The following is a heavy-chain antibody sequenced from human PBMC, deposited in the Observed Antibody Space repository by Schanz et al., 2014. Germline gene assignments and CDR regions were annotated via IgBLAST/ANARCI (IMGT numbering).Heavy chain of an antibody. V-gene: IGHV3-23*01. CDR2: ISGSGGST. CDR3: ARKMKLGVYGGKGHDSLDI. Sequence: EVQLLESGGGLVQPGGSLRLSCAASGFTFSSYAMSWVRQAPGKGLEWVSAISGSGGSTYYADSVKGRFTISRDNSKNTLYLQMNTLRAEDTAVYYCARKMKLGVYGGKGHDSLDIWDQGTMVNVSS. D-gene: IGHD4-17*01. J-gene: IGHJ3*02. CDR1: GFTFSSYA.